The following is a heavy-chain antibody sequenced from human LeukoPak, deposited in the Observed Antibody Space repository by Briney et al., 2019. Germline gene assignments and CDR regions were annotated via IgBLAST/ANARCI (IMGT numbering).Heavy chain of an antibody. V-gene: IGHV3-74*01. Sequence: PGGSLRLSCAASGFTFSSYWMHWVRQAPGKGLVWVSRINNDGSSTSYADSVKGRFTISRDNAKNTLYLQMNSLRAEDTAVYYCARDSGWNIMGYWGQGTLVTVSS. J-gene: IGHJ4*02. CDR2: INNDGSST. CDR3: ARDSGWNIMGY. CDR1: GFTFSSYW. D-gene: IGHD2/OR15-2a*01.